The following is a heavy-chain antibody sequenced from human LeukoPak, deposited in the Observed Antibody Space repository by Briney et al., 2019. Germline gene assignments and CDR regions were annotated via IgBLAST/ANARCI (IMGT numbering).Heavy chain of an antibody. J-gene: IGHJ5*02. V-gene: IGHV3-74*01. Sequence: GGSLRLSCAASGFTFSSYWMFWVRQVPGKGLVWVSRITSDGGSTAYADSVKGGFTISRDNAKNTLYLQMNSLRAEDTAVYYCARDRDGGKPAEFDPWGQGSLVIVSS. CDR1: GFTFSSYW. CDR3: ARDRDGGKPAEFDP. D-gene: IGHD4-23*01. CDR2: ITSDGGST.